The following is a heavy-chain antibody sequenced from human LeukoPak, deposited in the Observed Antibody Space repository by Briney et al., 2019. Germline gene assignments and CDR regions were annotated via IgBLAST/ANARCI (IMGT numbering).Heavy chain of an antibody. J-gene: IGHJ4*02. V-gene: IGHV3-7*01. D-gene: IGHD2-2*01. Sequence: GGSLRLSCAASGFTFSSYWMSWVRQAPGKGLEWVANIKQDGSEKYYVDSVKVRFTISRDNAKNSLYLQMTSLRAEDTAVYYCAREDHYQLILYYFDYWGQGTLVTVSS. CDR1: GFTFSSYW. CDR2: IKQDGSEK. CDR3: AREDHYQLILYYFDY.